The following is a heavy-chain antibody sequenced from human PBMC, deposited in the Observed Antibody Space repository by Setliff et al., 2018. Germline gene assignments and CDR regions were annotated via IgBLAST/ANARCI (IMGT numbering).Heavy chain of an antibody. CDR1: GASISSSSYY. CDR2: IFYGGST. J-gene: IGHJ3*02. CDR3: ARGLSYYDSSGYLLAPYAFDI. D-gene: IGHD3-22*01. Sequence: SETLSLTCTVSGASISSSSYYWPWIRQPPGRGLELIGSIFYGGSTYYNPSLKSRVTISIDASKNQFSLKLSSVTAADTAVYYCARGLSYYDSSGYLLAPYAFDIWGQGTMVTVSS. V-gene: IGHV4-39*07.